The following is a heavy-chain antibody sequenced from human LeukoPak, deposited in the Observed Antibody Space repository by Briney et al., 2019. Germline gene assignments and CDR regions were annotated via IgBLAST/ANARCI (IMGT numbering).Heavy chain of an antibody. CDR2: IYSDGSRT. CDR1: GFTFSSLA. V-gene: IGHV3-64D*06. D-gene: IGHD6-19*01. CDR3: VKSPGSGWPV. J-gene: IGHJ4*02. Sequence: TGGSLRLSCAASGFTFSSLAMHWVRQAPGKGLEYLSAIYSDGSRTYYADSVKGRFTISRDNSKNTLYFEMSSLRVEDTAVYYCVKSPGSGWPVWGQGTLLTVSS.